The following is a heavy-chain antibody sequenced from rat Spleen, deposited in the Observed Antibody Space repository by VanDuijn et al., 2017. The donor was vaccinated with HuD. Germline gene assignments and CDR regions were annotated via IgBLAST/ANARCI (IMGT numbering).Heavy chain of an antibody. Sequence: DVQLQESGPGLVKPSQSLSLTCSVTGYSITNSYRWNWIRKFPGNKLEWMGYINSAGTTNFNPSLKSRISITRDTSKNQFFLQVNSVTTEDTATYYCASLYSSYSLYYFDYWGQGVMVTVSS. CDR3: ASLYSSYSLYYFDY. D-gene: IGHD1-2*01. J-gene: IGHJ2*01. CDR2: INSAGTT. CDR1: GYSITNSYR. V-gene: IGHV3-3*01.